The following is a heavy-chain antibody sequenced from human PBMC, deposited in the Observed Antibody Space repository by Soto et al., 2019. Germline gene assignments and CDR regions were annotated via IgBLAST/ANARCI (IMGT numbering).Heavy chain of an antibody. CDR2: IKGDGSST. CDR3: AREVAPAALTPSSIMDV. V-gene: IGHV3-74*01. Sequence: PGGSLRLSCVASGFTISSHWMHWVRRAPGNGLVWVSRIKGDGSSTSYADSVKGRFTISRDNAKNTLFLQMNSLRAEDTAVYYCAREVAPAALTPSSIMDVWGQGTTVTVSS. CDR1: GFTISSHW. J-gene: IGHJ6*02. D-gene: IGHD2-2*01.